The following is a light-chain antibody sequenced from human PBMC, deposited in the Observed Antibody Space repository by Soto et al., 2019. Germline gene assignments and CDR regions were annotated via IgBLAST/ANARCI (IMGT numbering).Light chain of an antibody. J-gene: IGKJ5*01. CDR2: AAS. CDR3: QKFKNYPFT. Sequence: IQLTQSPSSLSASVGDRVTFTCRASEAISSYLVWYQQKPGAAPKLLIYAASALHSGVPSRFSGSGSGTDFTLTISSRHPEDFAVYFCQKFKNYPFTFGQGTLLQIK. CDR1: EAISSY. V-gene: IGKV1-9*01.